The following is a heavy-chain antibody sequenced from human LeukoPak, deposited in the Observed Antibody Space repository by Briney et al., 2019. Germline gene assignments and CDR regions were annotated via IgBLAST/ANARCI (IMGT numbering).Heavy chain of an antibody. CDR2: INQDGSDT. CDR3: ARVGYNWDDDGVDY. D-gene: IGHD1-1*01. CDR1: DFTFSSYW. V-gene: IGHV3-7*01. J-gene: IGHJ4*02. Sequence: PGGSLRLSCAASDFTFSSYWMSWVRQAPGKGLEWVANINQDGSDTRYMDSVRGRFTISRDNAKNSLSLHMDSLRAEDTAVYYCARVGYNWDDDGVDYWGQGTLVTVSS.